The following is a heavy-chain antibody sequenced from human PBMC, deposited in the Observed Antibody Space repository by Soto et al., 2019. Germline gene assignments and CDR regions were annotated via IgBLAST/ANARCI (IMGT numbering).Heavy chain of an antibody. V-gene: IGHV4-39*01. Sequence: PSETLSLTCTVSGGSISSSSYYWGWIRQPPGKGLEWIGSIYYSGSTYYNPSLKSRVTISVDTSKNQFSLKLSSVTAADTAVYYCARHGPGKLGYCISTSCYISQGFDYWGQGTLVTVSS. CDR2: IYYSGST. CDR1: GGSISSSSYY. J-gene: IGHJ4*02. D-gene: IGHD2-2*01. CDR3: ARHGPGKLGYCISTSCYISQGFDY.